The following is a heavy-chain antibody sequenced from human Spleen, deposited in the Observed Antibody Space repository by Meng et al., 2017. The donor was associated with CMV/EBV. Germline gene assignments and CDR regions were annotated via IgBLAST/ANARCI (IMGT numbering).Heavy chain of an antibody. Sequence: ASVKVSCKATGYTFIGYYMHWVRQAPGQGLEWMGWINTETGDSNYAQKFQGRVTRHRDTFITKAYMEVSRLRADDTAVYYCARERYLVPAASPDYYYYGMDVWGQGTTVTVSS. D-gene: IGHD2-2*01. CDR1: GYTFIGYY. CDR3: ARERYLVPAASPDYYYYGMDV. CDR2: INTETGDS. J-gene: IGHJ6*02. V-gene: IGHV1-2*02.